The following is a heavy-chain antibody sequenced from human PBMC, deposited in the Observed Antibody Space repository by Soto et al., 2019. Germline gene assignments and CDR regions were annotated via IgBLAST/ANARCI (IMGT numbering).Heavy chain of an antibody. CDR3: ARDQLRIRFLEWFPTNYYYGMDV. Sequence: PGGSLRLSCAASGFTFSSYAMHWVRQAPGKGLEWVAVISYDGSNKYYADSVKGRFTISRDNSKNTLYLQMNSLRAEDTAVYYCARDQLRIRFLEWFPTNYYYGMDVWGQGTTVTVSS. J-gene: IGHJ6*02. CDR1: GFTFSSYA. D-gene: IGHD3-3*01. CDR2: ISYDGSNK. V-gene: IGHV3-30-3*01.